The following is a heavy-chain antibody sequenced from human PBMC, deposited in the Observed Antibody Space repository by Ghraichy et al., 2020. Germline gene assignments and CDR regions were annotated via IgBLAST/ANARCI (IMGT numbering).Heavy chain of an antibody. CDR2: ISGSADTT. J-gene: IGHJ4*02. CDR3: AWHSRWSDFDC. Sequence: GGSLRLSCAASGFTFNNYAMSWVRQAPGKGLEWVSAISGSADTTYYANSVRGRFTISRDTSKNSVYLQMNSLRAEDTAVYYCAWHSRWSDFDCWGQGTLVTVSS. V-gene: IGHV3-23*01. D-gene: IGHD4-23*01. CDR1: GFTFNNYA.